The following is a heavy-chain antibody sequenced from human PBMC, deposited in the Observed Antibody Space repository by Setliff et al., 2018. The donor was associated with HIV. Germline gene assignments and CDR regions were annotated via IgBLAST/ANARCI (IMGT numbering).Heavy chain of an antibody. D-gene: IGHD3-22*01. CDR1: GYTFTDYY. V-gene: IGHV1-2*02. CDR3: ARDWEARADYYDTSGQARYFQH. Sequence: GASVKVSCKASGYTFTDYYIHWVRQAPGQGLEWMGWINPNRGGTNYAQKFQGRVTMTRDTSSSTAYMELSGLRSEDTAVYYCARDWEARADYYDTSGQARYFQHCGQGTLVTVSS. CDR2: INPNRGGT. J-gene: IGHJ1*01.